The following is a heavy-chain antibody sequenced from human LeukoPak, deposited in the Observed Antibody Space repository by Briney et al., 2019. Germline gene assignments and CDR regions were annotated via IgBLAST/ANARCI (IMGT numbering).Heavy chain of an antibody. Sequence: QAGGSLRLSCAASGFTFSSYWMHWVRQAPGKGLVWVSRINSDGSSTYYADSVKGRFTISRDNSKNTLYLQMNSLRAEDTAVYYCASSSSWHFDYWGQGTLVTVSS. CDR1: GFTFSSYW. J-gene: IGHJ4*02. V-gene: IGHV3-74*01. D-gene: IGHD6-13*01. CDR3: ASSSSWHFDY. CDR2: INSDGSST.